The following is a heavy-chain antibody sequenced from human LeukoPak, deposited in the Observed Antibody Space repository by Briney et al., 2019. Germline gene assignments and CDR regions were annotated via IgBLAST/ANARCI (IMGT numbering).Heavy chain of an antibody. CDR1: GFTVSTNY. J-gene: IGHJ4*02. CDR2: LYSGGTT. Sequence: TGGSLRLSCAASGFTVSTNYMNWVRQAPGKGLEWVSVLYSGGTTYYPDSVKGRFTISRDSSKNTLYLQMNSLRAEDTAVYYCARGSGDVIDYWGQGTLVTVSS. V-gene: IGHV3-53*01. CDR3: ARGSGDVIDY. D-gene: IGHD4-17*01.